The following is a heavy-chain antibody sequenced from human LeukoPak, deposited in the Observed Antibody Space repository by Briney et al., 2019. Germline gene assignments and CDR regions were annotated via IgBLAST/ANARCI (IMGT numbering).Heavy chain of an antibody. CDR2: INPNSGGT. Sequence: ASVKLSCKASGYTFTGYYMHWVRQSPGQGLEWMRRINPNSGGTNYAQKFQGRVTMTRDTSISTAYMELSRLRSDDTAVYYCARGIAAAGKRDYWGQGTLVTVSS. V-gene: IGHV1-2*06. J-gene: IGHJ4*02. D-gene: IGHD6-13*01. CDR1: GYTFTGYY. CDR3: ARGIAAAGKRDY.